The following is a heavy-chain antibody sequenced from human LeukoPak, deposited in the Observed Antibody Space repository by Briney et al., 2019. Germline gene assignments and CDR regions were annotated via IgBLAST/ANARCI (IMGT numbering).Heavy chain of an antibody. J-gene: IGHJ4*02. V-gene: IGHV3-64D*06. CDR1: GFTFSSYA. D-gene: IGHD6-19*01. Sequence: GGSLRLSCSVSGFTFSSYAMHWVRQAPGKGLEYVSAISSNGGSTYYADSVKGRFTISRDNSKNTLYLQMSSLRAEDTAVYYCVSSSGWGPFDYWGQGTLVTVSS. CDR3: VSSSGWGPFDY. CDR2: ISSNGGST.